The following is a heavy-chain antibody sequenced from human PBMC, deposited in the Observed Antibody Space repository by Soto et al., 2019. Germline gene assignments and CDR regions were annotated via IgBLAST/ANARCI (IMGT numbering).Heavy chain of an antibody. J-gene: IGHJ4*02. CDR3: ARAGFSYGHLLF. CDR2: VFYSGAT. D-gene: IGHD3-10*01. V-gene: IGHV4-30-4*01. CDR1: GGPIKTGDYY. Sequence: SETLSLTCNVSGGPIKTGDYYWNWIRQPTGKGLEWIGYVFYSGATNYSPSLKSRAAISMDTSKNQFSLSLKSVTAADTAVYYCARAGFSYGHLLFWCQGIRVTVSS.